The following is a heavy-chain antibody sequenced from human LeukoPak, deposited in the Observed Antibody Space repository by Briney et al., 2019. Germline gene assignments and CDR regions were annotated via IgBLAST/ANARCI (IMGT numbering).Heavy chain of an antibody. D-gene: IGHD2-15*01. J-gene: IGHJ5*02. V-gene: IGHV1-2*02. CDR3: ARPGTRAPIVVVAADNWFDP. CDR2: INPNSGGT. Sequence: ASVTVSCKASGYTFTGYYMHWVRQAPGQGLEWMGWINPNSGGTNYAQKFQGRVTMTRDTSISTAYMELSRLRSDDTAVYYCARPGTRAPIVVVAADNWFDPWGQGTLVTVSS. CDR1: GYTFTGYY.